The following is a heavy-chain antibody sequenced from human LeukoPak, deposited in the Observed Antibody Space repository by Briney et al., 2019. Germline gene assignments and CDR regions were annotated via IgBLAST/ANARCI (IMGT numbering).Heavy chain of an antibody. J-gene: IGHJ4*02. D-gene: IGHD1-26*01. CDR1: GFTFSDYY. CDR3: ATTGSGSYYDY. CDR2: ISGSGSTI. Sequence: GGSLRLSCAASGFTFSDYYMSWIRQAPGKGLEWVSYISGSGSTIYYADSVKGRFTISRDNAKNMLYLQMNSLRAEDAAVYYCATTGSGSYYDYWGQGALVTVSS. V-gene: IGHV3-11*04.